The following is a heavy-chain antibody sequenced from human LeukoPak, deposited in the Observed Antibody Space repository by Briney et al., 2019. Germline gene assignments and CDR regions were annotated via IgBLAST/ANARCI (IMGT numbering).Heavy chain of an antibody. Sequence: ASVTVSCTASGYTFTGYYMHWVRQAPGQGLEWMGWINPNSGGTNYAQKFQGWVTMTRDTSISTAYMELSRLRSDDTAVYYCASGHGSVHDAFDIWGQGTMVTVSS. CDR3: ASGHGSVHDAFDI. J-gene: IGHJ3*02. CDR2: INPNSGGT. CDR1: GYTFTGYY. V-gene: IGHV1-2*04. D-gene: IGHD3-10*01.